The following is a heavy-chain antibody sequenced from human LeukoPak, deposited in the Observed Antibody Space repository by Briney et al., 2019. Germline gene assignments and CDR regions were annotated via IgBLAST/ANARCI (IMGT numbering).Heavy chain of an antibody. V-gene: IGHV3-23*01. CDR2: ISGSGGST. Sequence: GGSLRLSCAASGFTFSSYAMSWVRQAPGKGLEWVSAISGSGGSTYYADSVKGRFTISRDNSKNTLYLQMNSLRAEDTAVYYCARLDLTYYDFWSGYSEYYYYGMDVWGQGTTATVSS. J-gene: IGHJ6*02. CDR1: GFTFSSYA. CDR3: ARLDLTYYDFWSGYSEYYYYGMDV. D-gene: IGHD3-3*01.